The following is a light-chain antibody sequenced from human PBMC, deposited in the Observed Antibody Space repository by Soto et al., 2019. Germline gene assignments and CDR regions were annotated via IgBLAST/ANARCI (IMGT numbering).Light chain of an antibody. J-gene: IGKJ1*01. Sequence: EIQMTQSPSTLSGSVGDRVTITCRASQGISSYLAWYQQEPGKVPKLLVSAASTLQSGVPSRVSGSGSGTEFTLTITSLQPEDFATYYCQQLNNYPRTFGQGTKVDIK. CDR2: AAS. CDR1: QGISSY. V-gene: IGKV1-9*01. CDR3: QQLNNYPRT.